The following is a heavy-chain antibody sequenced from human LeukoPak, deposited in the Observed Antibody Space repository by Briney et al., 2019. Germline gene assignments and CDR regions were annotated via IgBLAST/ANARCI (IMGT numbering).Heavy chain of an antibody. CDR3: ARGDDSGYYDYFDY. CDR1: GFTFSSYA. V-gene: IGHV3-23*05. J-gene: IGHJ4*02. CDR2: IYTGGNT. D-gene: IGHD3-22*01. Sequence: GGSLRLSCAASGFTFSSYAMSWVRQAPGKELEWVSTIYTGGNTYYAASVKGRFTISRDFSKNTVFLHMNSLRAEDTAMYHCARGDDSGYYDYFDYWGQGALVTVSS.